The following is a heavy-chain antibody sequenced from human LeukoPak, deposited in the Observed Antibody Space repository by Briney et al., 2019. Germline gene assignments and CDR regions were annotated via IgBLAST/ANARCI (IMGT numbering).Heavy chain of an antibody. D-gene: IGHD3-3*01. CDR2: INHSGST. J-gene: IGHJ6*02. V-gene: IGHV4-34*01. Sequence: PSETLSLTCAVYGESFSGYYWSWIRQPPGKGLEWIGEINHSGSTNYNPSLKSRVTISVDTSKNQFSLKLSSVTAADTAVYYCARAFGVVIIRSVYGMDVWGQGTTVTVSS. CDR1: GESFSGYY. CDR3: ARAFGVVIIRSVYGMDV.